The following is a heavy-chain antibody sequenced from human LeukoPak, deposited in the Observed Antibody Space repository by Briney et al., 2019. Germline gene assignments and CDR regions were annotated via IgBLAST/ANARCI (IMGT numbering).Heavy chain of an antibody. CDR2: INPNSGGT. CDR3: ARYIFMVTYWFDP. D-gene: IGHD5-18*01. CDR1: GFTLTGYY. V-gene: IGHV1-2*02. Sequence: ASVKVSCKASGFTLTGYYMHWVRQAPGQGLEWMGWINPNSGGTNYAQKFQGRVTMTRDTSISTAYMELSRLRSDDTPVYYCARYIFMVTYWFDPCGQGTLVTVSS. J-gene: IGHJ5*02.